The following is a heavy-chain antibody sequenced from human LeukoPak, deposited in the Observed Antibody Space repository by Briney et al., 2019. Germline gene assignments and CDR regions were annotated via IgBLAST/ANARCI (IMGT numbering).Heavy chain of an antibody. CDR2: IRSKAYGGTT. D-gene: IGHD4-17*01. CDR1: GFTFGDCA. J-gene: IGHJ4*02. Sequence: GGSLRLSCTASGFTFGDCAMSWVRQAPGKGLEWVGFIRSKAYGGTTEYAASVKGRFTISRDDSKSIAYLQMNSLKTEDTAVYYCTRGDYGDYGAFDYWGQGTLVTVSS. CDR3: TRGDYGDYGAFDY. V-gene: IGHV3-49*04.